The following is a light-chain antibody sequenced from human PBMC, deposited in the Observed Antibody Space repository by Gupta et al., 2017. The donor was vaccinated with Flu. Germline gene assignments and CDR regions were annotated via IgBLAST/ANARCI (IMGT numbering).Light chain of an antibody. J-gene: IGKJ2*01. V-gene: IGKV3-20*01. CDR3: QQYGGSLPYT. CDR1: QWFTSTY. Sequence: SATLTCRASQWFTSTYFAWYQQKPGQAPRLLIYGASRRATGIPDRFSGSGSGTYFTLTISRLEPEDSAVYYCQQYGGSLPYTFGQGTKLEIK. CDR2: GAS.